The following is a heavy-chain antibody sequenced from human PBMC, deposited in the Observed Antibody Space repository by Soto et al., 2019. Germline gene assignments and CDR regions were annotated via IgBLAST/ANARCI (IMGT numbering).Heavy chain of an antibody. V-gene: IGHV4-31*03. D-gene: IGHD3-3*01. CDR2: IYYSGST. CDR3: AREPRHGVDDAFDI. J-gene: IGHJ3*02. CDR1: GGSISSGGYY. Sequence: SETLSLTCTVSGGSISSGGYYWSWIRQHPGKGLEWIGYIYYSGSTYYNPSLKSRVTISVDTSKNQFSLKLSSVTAADTAVYYWAREPRHGVDDAFDIWGQGTMVTVSS.